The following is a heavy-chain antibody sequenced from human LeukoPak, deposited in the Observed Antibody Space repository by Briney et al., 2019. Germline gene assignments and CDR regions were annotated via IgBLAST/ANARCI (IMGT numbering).Heavy chain of an antibody. V-gene: IGHV1-18*01. Sequence: ASVKVSCKASGYTFPSYGISWVRQAPGQGLEWMGWISAYNGNTNYAQKLQGRVTMTTDTSTSTAYMELRSLRSDDTAVYYCARDRRYYDSSGNFQHWGQGTLVTVSS. CDR2: ISAYNGNT. J-gene: IGHJ1*01. D-gene: IGHD3-22*01. CDR1: GYTFPSYG. CDR3: ARDRRYYDSSGNFQH.